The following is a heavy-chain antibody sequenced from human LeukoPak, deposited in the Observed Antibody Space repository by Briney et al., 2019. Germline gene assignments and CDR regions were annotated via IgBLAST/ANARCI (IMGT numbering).Heavy chain of an antibody. CDR2: INHSGST. CDR1: GGSFSGYY. D-gene: IGHD3-22*01. Sequence: SETLSLTCAVYGGSFSGYYWSWIRQPPGKGLEWIGEINHSGSTNYNPSLKSRATISVDTSKNQFSLKLSSVTAADTAVYYCAREPGFDSSGYLNWFDPWGQGTLVTVSS. CDR3: AREPGFDSSGYLNWFDP. V-gene: IGHV4-34*01. J-gene: IGHJ5*02.